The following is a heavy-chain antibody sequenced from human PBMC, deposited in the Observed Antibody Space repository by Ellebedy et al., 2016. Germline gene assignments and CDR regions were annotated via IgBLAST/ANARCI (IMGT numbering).Heavy chain of an antibody. CDR3: AGRYCSTTTCFP. V-gene: IGHV1-8*01. D-gene: IGHD2-2*01. Sequence: ASVKVSXKASGYTFTSYDINWVRQATGQGLEWMGWMNPNSGNTGYAQKFQGRVAMTMNTSMSTAYMELSSLRSEDTAVYYCAGRYCSTTTCFPWGQGTRVTVSS. J-gene: IGHJ5*02. CDR1: GYTFTSYD. CDR2: MNPNSGNT.